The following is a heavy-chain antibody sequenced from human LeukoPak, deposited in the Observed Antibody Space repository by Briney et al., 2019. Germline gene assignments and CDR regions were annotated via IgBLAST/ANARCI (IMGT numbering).Heavy chain of an antibody. CDR2: IYTSGRT. CDR1: GGSISSYY. V-gene: IGHV4-4*07. Sequence: SETLSLTCTVSGGSISSYYWSWIRQPAGKGLEWIGRIYTSGRTNYNTSLKSRVTMSADTSKNQLSLKLSSVTAADTAVYYCARDRPLATVTTVDTYGFDPWGQGTLVTVSS. CDR3: ARDRPLATVTTVDTYGFDP. J-gene: IGHJ5*02. D-gene: IGHD4-17*01.